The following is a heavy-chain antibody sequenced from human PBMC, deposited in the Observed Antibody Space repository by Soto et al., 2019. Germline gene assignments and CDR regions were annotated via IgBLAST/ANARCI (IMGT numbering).Heavy chain of an antibody. V-gene: IGHV3-49*04. Sequence: GGSLRLSCTASGFTFGDYAMSWVRQAPGKGLEWVGFTRSKAYDGTTEYAASVKGRFSISRDDSKSIAYLQMNSLKTEDTAVYYCTRAGDFWSGPMDVWGQGTTVTVSS. CDR2: TRSKAYDGTT. CDR1: GFTFGDYA. D-gene: IGHD3-3*01. CDR3: TRAGDFWSGPMDV. J-gene: IGHJ6*02.